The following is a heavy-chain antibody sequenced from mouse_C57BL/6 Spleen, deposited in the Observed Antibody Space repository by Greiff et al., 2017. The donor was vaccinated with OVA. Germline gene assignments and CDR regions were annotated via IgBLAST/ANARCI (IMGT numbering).Heavy chain of an antibody. CDR2: ISNGGGST. V-gene: IGHV5-12*01. CDR3: ERQYCGSSYGWYFDV. Sequence: EVKLVESGGGLVQPGGSLKLSCAASGFTFSDYYMYWVRQTPEKRLAWVAYISNGGGSTYYPDTVKGRFTISREHAKNNLSLPMSRLKSEDTAMXYSERQYCGSSYGWYFDVWGTGTTVTVSS. D-gene: IGHD1-1*01. J-gene: IGHJ1*03. CDR1: GFTFSDYY.